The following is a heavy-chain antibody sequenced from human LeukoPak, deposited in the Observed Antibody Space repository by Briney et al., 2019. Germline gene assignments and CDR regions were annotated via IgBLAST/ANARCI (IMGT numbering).Heavy chain of an antibody. J-gene: IGHJ4*02. Sequence: KTSETLSLTCTVSGGSISSSSYYWGWIRQPPGKGLEWIGSIYYSGSTYYNPSLKSRVTISVDTSKNQFSLKLSSVTAADTAVYYCARHGRWVGPAGYWGQGTLVTVPS. V-gene: IGHV4-39*01. D-gene: IGHD1-26*01. CDR1: GGSISSSSYY. CDR2: IYYSGST. CDR3: ARHGRWVGPAGY.